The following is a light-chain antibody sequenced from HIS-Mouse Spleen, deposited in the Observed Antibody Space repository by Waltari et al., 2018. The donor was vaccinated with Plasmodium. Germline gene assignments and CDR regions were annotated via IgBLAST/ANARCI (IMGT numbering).Light chain of an antibody. V-gene: IGLV3-10*01. J-gene: IGLJ3*02. CDR3: YSTDSSGNHRV. Sequence: SYELTQPPSVSVSPGQKARITCSGDALPNKYAYWYQQKSGQAPVLVIYEDSKLPSGIPLIFSGSSSGKMSTLTIRGAQVEDEADYYCYSTDSSGNHRVFGGGTKLTVL. CDR2: EDS. CDR1: ALPNKY.